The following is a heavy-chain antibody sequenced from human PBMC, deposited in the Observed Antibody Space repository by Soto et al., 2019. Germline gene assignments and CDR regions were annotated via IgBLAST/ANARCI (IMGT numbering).Heavy chain of an antibody. D-gene: IGHD2-8*01. V-gene: IGHV3-23*01. Sequence: EVQLLESGGGLVQPGGSLRLSCAASGFIFSTYAMSWVRQAPGKGLEWVSTVSGSGGSTFYADSVKGRFDISRDNSKITVDVQMNSLRAEDTAIYYCAKGCCTNGVCYFDYWGQGTLVTVSS. CDR1: GFIFSTYA. CDR3: AKGCCTNGVCYFDY. CDR2: VSGSGGST. J-gene: IGHJ4*02.